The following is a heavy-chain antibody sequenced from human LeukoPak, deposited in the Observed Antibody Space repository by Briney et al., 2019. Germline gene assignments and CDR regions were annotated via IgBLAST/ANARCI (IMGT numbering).Heavy chain of an antibody. CDR2: ISVSGSGT. J-gene: IGHJ3*01. CDR1: GFTFSNYA. V-gene: IGHV3-23*01. Sequence: GGSLRLSCAASGFTFSNYAMTWVRQAPGKGLEWVSGISVSGSGTYYADSVKGRFTISRDNSKNTLYLQMNSLRAEDTAVYYCAKDRRPTYYSDSSGYYFRDAFNVWGQGTMVTVSS. D-gene: IGHD3-22*01. CDR3: AKDRRPTYYSDSSGYYFRDAFNV.